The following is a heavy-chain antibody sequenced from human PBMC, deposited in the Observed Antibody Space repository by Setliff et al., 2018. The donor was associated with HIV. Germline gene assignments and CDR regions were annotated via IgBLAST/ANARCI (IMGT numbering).Heavy chain of an antibody. CDR3: ARAPTHYFGNNKSSWPDAFDI. J-gene: IGHJ3*02. CDR2: IYYSGST. Sequence: SETLSLTCAVSGYSLSSDYYWGWIRQPPGKGLEWIGYIYYSGSTKYNPSLTSRVTISVDTSKNHFSLKLTSVTAADTAVYYCARAPTHYFGNNKSSWPDAFDIWGLGTMVTVSS. CDR1: GYSLSSDYY. D-gene: IGHD3-10*01. V-gene: IGHV4-61*03.